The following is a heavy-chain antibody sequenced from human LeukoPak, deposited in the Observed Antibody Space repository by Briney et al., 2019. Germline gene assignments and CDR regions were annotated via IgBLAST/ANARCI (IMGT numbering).Heavy chain of an antibody. CDR2: INHSGST. J-gene: IGHJ4*02. CDR1: GGSFSGYY. D-gene: IGHD2-15*01. CDR3: ARGKLRRYQVAGVFDY. Sequence: SETLSLTCAVYGGSFSGYYWSWIRQPPGKGLEWIGEINHSGSTNYNPSLKSRVTISVDTSKNQFSLKLSSVTAADTAVYYCARGKLRRYQVAGVFDYWGQGTLVTVSS. V-gene: IGHV4-34*01.